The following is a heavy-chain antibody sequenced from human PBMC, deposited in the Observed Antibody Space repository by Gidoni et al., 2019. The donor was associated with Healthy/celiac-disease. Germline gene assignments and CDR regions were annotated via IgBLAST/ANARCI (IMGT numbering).Heavy chain of an antibody. CDR3: AKVMSYYDSSGYPGSGMDV. Sequence: EVQLVESGGGLVQPGGSLRLSCAASGFTFSSYAMSWVRQAPGTGLEWVSAISGSGGSTYYADSVKGRFTISRDNSKNTLYLQMNSLRAEDTAVYYCAKVMSYYDSSGYPGSGMDVWGQGTTVTVSS. D-gene: IGHD3-22*01. V-gene: IGHV3-23*04. J-gene: IGHJ6*02. CDR2: ISGSGGST. CDR1: GFTFSSYA.